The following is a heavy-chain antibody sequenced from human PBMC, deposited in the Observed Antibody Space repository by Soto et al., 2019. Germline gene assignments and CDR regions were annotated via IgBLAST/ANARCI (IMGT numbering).Heavy chain of an antibody. J-gene: IGHJ2*01. D-gene: IGHD5-12*01. CDR2: IKQDGNEE. V-gene: IGHV3-7*01. Sequence: EAQLVESGGGLVQPGGSLRLSCAASGFTFSRYWMSWVRQAPGKGLAWVANIKQDGNEESFVDSVKGRFTISRDNTKNSLFLQMNSPRAEDTAVCYCASWGFIVATNWYFDLWGRGTLVTVSS. CDR3: ASWGFIVATNWYFDL. CDR1: GFTFSRYW.